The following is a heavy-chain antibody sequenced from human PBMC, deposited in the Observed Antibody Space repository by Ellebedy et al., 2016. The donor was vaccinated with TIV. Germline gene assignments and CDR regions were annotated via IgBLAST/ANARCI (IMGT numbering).Heavy chain of an antibody. CDR2: INSDGTTI. V-gene: IGHV3-74*01. Sequence: PGGSLRLSCASSGFTFSSYWIHWVRQAPGKGPVWVSRINSDGTTINYADSVEGRFTISRDNAKNTLYLQMNSLRAEDTAVYYCARAGSYRFDYWGQGTLVTVSS. CDR3: ARAGSYRFDY. J-gene: IGHJ4*02. D-gene: IGHD3-10*01. CDR1: GFTFSSYW.